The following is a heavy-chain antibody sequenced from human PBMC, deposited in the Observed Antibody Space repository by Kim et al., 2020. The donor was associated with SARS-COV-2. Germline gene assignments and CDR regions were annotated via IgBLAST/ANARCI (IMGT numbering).Heavy chain of an antibody. J-gene: IGHJ4*02. CDR2: INNDSST. D-gene: IGHD3-9*01. Sequence: SETLSLTCAVSGDPVNGYCWNWIRQPPGKGLEWVGEINNDSSTNYNHSLKSRVTITVDSSKSQFSLRLTSLTAADTAVYYCARGRYIDWLFHRSPHYFDYWGQGNLVTVSS. CDR1: GDPVNGYC. V-gene: IGHV4-34*01. CDR3: ARGRYIDWLFHRSPHYFDY.